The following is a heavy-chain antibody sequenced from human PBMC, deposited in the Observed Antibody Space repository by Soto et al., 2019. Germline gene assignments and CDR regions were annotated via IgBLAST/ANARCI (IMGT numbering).Heavy chain of an antibody. CDR3: ASSVIAALLDY. J-gene: IGHJ4*02. CDR1: GFTFSNYA. D-gene: IGHD6-6*01. Sequence: GGSLRLSCAASGFTFSNYAMSWVRQAPGKGLEWASVIYSGGSTYYADSVKGRFTISRDNSKNTLYLQMHSLRAEDTAVYYCASSVIAALLDYWGQGTPVTVS. V-gene: IGHV3-23*03. CDR2: IYSGGST.